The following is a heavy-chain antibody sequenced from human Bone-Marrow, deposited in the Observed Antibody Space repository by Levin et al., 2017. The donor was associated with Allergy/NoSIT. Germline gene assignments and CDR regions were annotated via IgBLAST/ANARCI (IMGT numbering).Heavy chain of an antibody. Sequence: GGSPRLSCTTSGFTFNYYPLHWVRQAPGKGLQWVADISYGGTNQHYADSVKGRFTISRDDSRNTLFLQMNSLREDDTAVYYCARGGITMVPGGPDAYAIWGHGTMVIVSS. D-gene: IGHD3-10*01. CDR1: GFTFNYYP. J-gene: IGHJ3*02. V-gene: IGHV3-30*04. CDR3: ARGGITMVPGGPDAYAI. CDR2: ISYGGTNQ.